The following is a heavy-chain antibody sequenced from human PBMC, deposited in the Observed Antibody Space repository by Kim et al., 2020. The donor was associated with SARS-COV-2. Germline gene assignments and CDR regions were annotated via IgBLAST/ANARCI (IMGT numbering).Heavy chain of an antibody. J-gene: IGHJ5*02. V-gene: IGHV5-10-1*01. CDR3: ARRRGDGYNKWFDP. CDR2: IDPTDSHT. CDR1: GYSFTSHW. Sequence: GESLKISCKGSGYSFTSHWITWVRQMPGKGLEWMGTIDPTDSHTNYSPSLQGHGTISVDNSINTSYLQWSSLKASDTGVYYCARRRGDGYNKWFDPWGQGTLVTVS. D-gene: IGHD3-10*01.